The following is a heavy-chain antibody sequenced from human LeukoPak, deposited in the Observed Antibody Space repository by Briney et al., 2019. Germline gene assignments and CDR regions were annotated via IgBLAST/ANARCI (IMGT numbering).Heavy chain of an antibody. CDR1: GGSISSSSYY. Sequence: SETLSLTCTVSGGSISSSSYYWGWIRQPPGKGLEWIGSIYYSGSTYYNPSPKSRVTISVDTSKNQFSLKLSSVTAADTAVYYCARDSRTYGATDGIDYWGRGTLVTVSS. CDR3: ARDSRTYGATDGIDY. V-gene: IGHV4-39*07. J-gene: IGHJ4*02. D-gene: IGHD1-26*01. CDR2: IYYSGST.